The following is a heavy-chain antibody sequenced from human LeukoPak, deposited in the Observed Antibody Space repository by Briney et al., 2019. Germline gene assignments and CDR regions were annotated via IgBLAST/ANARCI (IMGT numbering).Heavy chain of an antibody. Sequence: SETLSLTCTVSGGSINSGSYYWSWIRQPAGKELEWIGRIYTSGSTNYNPSLKSRVTISVDTSKNQFSLKLSSVTAADTAVYYCARDLAVVVVAATHHYFDYWGQGTLVTVSS. CDR2: IYTSGST. J-gene: IGHJ4*02. D-gene: IGHD2-15*01. CDR3: ARDLAVVVVAATHHYFDY. V-gene: IGHV4-61*02. CDR1: GGSINSGSYY.